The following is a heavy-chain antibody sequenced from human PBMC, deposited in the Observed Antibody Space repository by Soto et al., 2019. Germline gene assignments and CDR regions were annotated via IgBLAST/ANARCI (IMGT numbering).Heavy chain of an antibody. Sequence: SETLSLTCSVSNGSISTYYWTWVRQPPGKGLEWIGYVYYSGSTNYNPSLKSRVAMSVDTSKNQFSLELKSVTAADTATYYCVRDYLLTGFDTWGQGTLVTVSS. V-gene: IGHV4-59*01. CDR1: NGSISTYY. CDR3: VRDYLLTGFDT. J-gene: IGHJ5*02. D-gene: IGHD3-9*01. CDR2: VYYSGST.